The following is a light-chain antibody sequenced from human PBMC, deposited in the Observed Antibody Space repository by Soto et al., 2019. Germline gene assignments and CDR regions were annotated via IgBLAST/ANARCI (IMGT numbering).Light chain of an antibody. CDR3: QTWGTGIVV. J-gene: IGLJ3*02. V-gene: IGLV4-69*01. Sequence: QLVLTQSPSASASLGASVKLTCTLSSGHSSYVIAWHQQQPEKGPRFLMKLNSDGSHNKGDEIPDRFSGSSSGAERYLTISSLQSEDEADDYCQTWGTGIVVFGGGTKLTVL. CDR1: SGHSSYV. CDR2: LNSDGSH.